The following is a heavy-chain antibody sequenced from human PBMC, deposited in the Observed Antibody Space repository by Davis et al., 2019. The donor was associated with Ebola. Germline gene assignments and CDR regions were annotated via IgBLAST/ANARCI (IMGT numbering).Heavy chain of an antibody. J-gene: IGHJ6*02. D-gene: IGHD3-3*01. Sequence: GESLKISCAASGFTFRSYAMSWVRQAPGKGLEWVSAISGSGGSTYYADSVKGRFTISRDNSKNTLYLQMNSLRAEDTAVYYCARRGLEIYYYYGMDVWGQGTTVTVSS. CDR3: ARRGLEIYYYYGMDV. CDR2: ISGSGGST. CDR1: GFTFRSYA. V-gene: IGHV3-23*01.